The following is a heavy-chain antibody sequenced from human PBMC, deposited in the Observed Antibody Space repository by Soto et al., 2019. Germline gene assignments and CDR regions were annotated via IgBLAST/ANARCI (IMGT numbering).Heavy chain of an antibody. Sequence: GGSLRLSCAASGFTFSNYAMHWVRQAPGKGLEWVAVISYDGSNKYYADSVKGRFTISRDNSKNTLYLQMNSLRAEDTAVYYCAKDLYDILTGCEYWGQGTLVTVSS. CDR2: ISYDGSNK. V-gene: IGHV3-30*04. D-gene: IGHD3-9*01. CDR3: AKDLYDILTGCEY. J-gene: IGHJ4*02. CDR1: GFTFSNYA.